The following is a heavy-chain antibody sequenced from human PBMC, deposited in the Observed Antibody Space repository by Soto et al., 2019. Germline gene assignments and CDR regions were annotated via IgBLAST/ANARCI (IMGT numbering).Heavy chain of an antibody. V-gene: IGHV3-15*01. CDR2: IKTTTAGGTT. D-gene: IGHD3-16*02. Sequence: TGGSLRLSCAASGFSFSNAWLNWVRQAPGKGLEWVGHIKTTTAGGTTDYAAPVRGRFTISRDDSPSTRYMKMDSLNTEDTAVYVCTTEIRSYRCFDYWGQGTLVTVSS. J-gene: IGHJ4*02. CDR3: TTEIRSYRCFDY. CDR1: GFSFSNAW.